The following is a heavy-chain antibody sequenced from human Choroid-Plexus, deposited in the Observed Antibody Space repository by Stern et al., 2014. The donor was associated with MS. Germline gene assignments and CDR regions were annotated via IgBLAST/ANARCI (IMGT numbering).Heavy chain of an antibody. CDR1: GFTFGSCA. CDR3: AKDRQYLTYFFDH. V-gene: IGHV3-30*18. D-gene: IGHD2/OR15-2a*01. CDR2: VSYDESNK. Sequence: VQLVQSGGGVVQPGRPLRLSCVASGFTFGSCAMHWVRQAPGKGLEWVAGVSYDESNKYYASSVKGRFTISRDNSQNTLYMQMSSLRPEDTAVYYCAKDRQYLTYFFDHWGQGSLVTVSS. J-gene: IGHJ5*02.